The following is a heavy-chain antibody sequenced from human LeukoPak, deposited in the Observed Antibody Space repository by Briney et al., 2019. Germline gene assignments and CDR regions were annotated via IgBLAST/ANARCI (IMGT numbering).Heavy chain of an antibody. D-gene: IGHD6-19*01. J-gene: IGHJ4*02. Sequence: SETLSLTCAVYGGSFSGYYWSWIRQPPGKGLEWIGEINHSGSTNYNPSLKSRVTISVDTSKNQFSLKLSSVTAADTAVYYCARGGGLGYSRGWYLYYFDYWGQGTLVTVSS. V-gene: IGHV4-34*01. CDR3: ARGGGLGYSRGWYLYYFDY. CDR2: INHSGST. CDR1: GGSFSGYY.